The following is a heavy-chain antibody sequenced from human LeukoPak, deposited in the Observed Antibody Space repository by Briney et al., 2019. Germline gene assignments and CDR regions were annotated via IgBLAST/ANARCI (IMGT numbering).Heavy chain of an antibody. CDR2: ISDSGGST. CDR1: GFTFSSYA. Sequence: GGSLRLSCAASGFTFSSYAMSWVRQAPGKGLEWVSGISDSGGSTYYADSVRGRFTISRDNSKDTLYLQISSLRAEDTAVYYCAKQASGWSGDYFDYWGQGTLVTVSS. CDR3: AKQASGWSGDYFDY. J-gene: IGHJ4*02. V-gene: IGHV3-23*01. D-gene: IGHD6-19*01.